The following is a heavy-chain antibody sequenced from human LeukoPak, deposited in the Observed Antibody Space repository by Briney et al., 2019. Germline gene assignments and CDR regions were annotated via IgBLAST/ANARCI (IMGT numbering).Heavy chain of an antibody. V-gene: IGHV3-30-3*01. CDR2: ISYDGSNK. Sequence: GGSLRLSCAASGFTFSSYAMHWVRQPPGKGLEWVAVISYDGSNKYYADSVRGRFTISRDNSKNTLYLQMNSLRPEDTAVYYCAKGAVAGTWPGAFDIWGQGTMVTVSS. CDR1: GFTFSSYA. J-gene: IGHJ3*02. D-gene: IGHD6-19*01. CDR3: AKGAVAGTWPGAFDI.